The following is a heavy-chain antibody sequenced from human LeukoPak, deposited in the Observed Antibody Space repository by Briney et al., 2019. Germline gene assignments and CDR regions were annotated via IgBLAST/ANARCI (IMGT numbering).Heavy chain of an antibody. V-gene: IGHV1-69*05. CDR1: GGTFSSYA. CDR3: ARDSDTAMVPDY. Sequence: ASVKVSCKASGGTFSSYAISWVRQAPGQGLEWMGRIIPIFGTANYAQKFQGRVTITTDESTSTAYMELSSLRSEDTAVYYCARDSDTAMVPDYWGQGTLVTVSS. D-gene: IGHD5-18*01. J-gene: IGHJ4*02. CDR2: IIPIFGTA.